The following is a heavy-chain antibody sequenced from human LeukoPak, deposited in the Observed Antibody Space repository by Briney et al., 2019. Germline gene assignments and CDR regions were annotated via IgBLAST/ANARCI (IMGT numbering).Heavy chain of an antibody. J-gene: IGHJ6*02. D-gene: IGHD4-17*01. CDR2: INWNGGST. Sequence: GGSLRLSCAASGFTFDDYGMSWVRQAPGKGLEWVSGINWNGGSTGYADSVKGRFTISRDNSKNTLYLQMNSLRAEDTAVYYCARGGATVTTYGYYYYYGMDVWGQGTTVTVSS. CDR3: ARGGATVTTYGYYYYYGMDV. V-gene: IGHV3-20*04. CDR1: GFTFDDYG.